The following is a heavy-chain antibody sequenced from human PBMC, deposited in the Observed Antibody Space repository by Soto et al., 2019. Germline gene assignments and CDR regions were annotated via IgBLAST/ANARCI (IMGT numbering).Heavy chain of an antibody. J-gene: IGHJ6*02. CDR3: ARVGIVVVPAATNYYYYYGMDV. CDR2: IYYSGST. V-gene: IGHV4-34*09. D-gene: IGHD2-2*01. Sequence: SETLSLICAVYGGSFSGYYWSWIRQPPGKGLEWIGYIYYSGSTYYNPSLKSRVTISVGTSKNQFSLKLSSVTAADTAVYYCARVGIVVVPAATNYYYYYGMDVWGQGTTVTVSS. CDR1: GGSFSGYY.